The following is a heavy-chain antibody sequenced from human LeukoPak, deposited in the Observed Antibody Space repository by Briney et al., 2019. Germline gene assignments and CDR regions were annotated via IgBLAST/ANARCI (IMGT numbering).Heavy chain of an antibody. CDR1: GFTFSSYA. Sequence: GRSLRLSCAASGFTFSSYAMHWVRQAPGKGLEWVAVISYDGSNKYYADSVKGRFTISGDNSKNTLYLQMNSLRAEDTAVYYCASTLSEDDYWGQGTLVTVSS. CDR2: ISYDGSNK. J-gene: IGHJ4*02. CDR3: ASTLSEDDY. V-gene: IGHV3-30-3*01.